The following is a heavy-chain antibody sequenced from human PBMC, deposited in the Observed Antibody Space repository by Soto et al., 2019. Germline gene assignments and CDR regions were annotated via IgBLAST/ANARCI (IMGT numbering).Heavy chain of an antibody. CDR1: GGSISTSNW. Sequence: QVQLQESGPGLVKPSGTLSLTCAVSGGSISTSNWWSWVRQPPVKGLEWIGAVYRTGSTNYNPSLESRLTISVDKSKTQFSLKLTSVTAADTAVYYCARARATIAAAAIFDCWGQGTLVTVSS. CDR3: ARARATIAAAAIFDC. CDR2: VYRTGST. D-gene: IGHD6-13*01. J-gene: IGHJ4*02. V-gene: IGHV4-4*02.